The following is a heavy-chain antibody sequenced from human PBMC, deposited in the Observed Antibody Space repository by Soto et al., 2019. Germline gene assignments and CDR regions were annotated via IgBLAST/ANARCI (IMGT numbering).Heavy chain of an antibody. Sequence: QVQLVESGGGVVQPGRSLTLSCAASGFTFSSYGMHWVRQAPGKGLEWVAVIWYDGSNKYYADSVKGRFTISRDNSKNTLYLQMNSLRAEDTAVYYCARDLAKCNYYYGMDVWGQGTTVTVS. J-gene: IGHJ6*02. CDR3: ARDLAKCNYYYGMDV. V-gene: IGHV3-33*01. D-gene: IGHD1-26*01. CDR2: IWYDGSNK. CDR1: GFTFSSYG.